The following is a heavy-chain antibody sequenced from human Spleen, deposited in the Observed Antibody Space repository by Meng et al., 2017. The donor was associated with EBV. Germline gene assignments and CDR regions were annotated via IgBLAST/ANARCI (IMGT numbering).Heavy chain of an antibody. CDR1: GFSLSDFY. CDR3: ARTARTPDS. V-gene: IGHV3-11*01. J-gene: IGHJ4*02. D-gene: IGHD6-6*01. CDR2: ISGSGSDI. Sequence: QVELVEAGGGLVKPGGSLRLSCAASGFSLSDFYMTWIRQPPGKGLEWVSYISGSGSDISYRDSVKGRFTVSRDNAKNSLYLQMSSLRAEDTAVYYCARTARTPDSWSQGTLVTVSS.